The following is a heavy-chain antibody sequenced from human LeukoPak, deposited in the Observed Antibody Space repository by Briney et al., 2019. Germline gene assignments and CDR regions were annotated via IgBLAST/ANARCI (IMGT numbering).Heavy chain of an antibody. V-gene: IGHV4-39*01. D-gene: IGHD2-15*01. CDR1: GGSLSSISYY. CDR3: ARRRARYSTLYCSGGSCYFDY. J-gene: IGHJ4*02. Sequence: SETLSLTCTVSGGSLSSISYYWGWIRQPPGKGLEWIGSIYYSGTTYYNPSLKSRVTISVDTSKNQFSLKLSSVTAADTAVYYCARRRARYSTLYCSGGSCYFDYWGQGTLVTVSS. CDR2: IYYSGTT.